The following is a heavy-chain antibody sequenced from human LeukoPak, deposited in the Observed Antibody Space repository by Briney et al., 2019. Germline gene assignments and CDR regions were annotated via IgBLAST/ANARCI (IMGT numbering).Heavy chain of an antibody. CDR3: AREGPYYDSSGYYLDGFDI. CDR1: GFTFSSYS. J-gene: IGHJ3*02. Sequence: PGGSLRLSCAASGFTFSSYSMNWVRQAPGKGLEWVSSISSSGSYTYYADSVKGRVTISRDNAKNSLYLQMNSLRAEDTAVYYCAREGPYYDSSGYYLDGFDIWGQGTMVTVSS. D-gene: IGHD3-22*01. CDR2: ISSSGSYT. V-gene: IGHV3-21*01.